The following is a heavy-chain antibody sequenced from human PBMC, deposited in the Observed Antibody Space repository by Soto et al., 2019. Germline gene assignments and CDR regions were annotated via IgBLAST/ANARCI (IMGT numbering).Heavy chain of an antibody. CDR2: ISWNSGDI. CDR3: AKDPVATAMGYFAY. CDR1: GFTFDDYA. D-gene: IGHD5-18*01. Sequence: GGSLRLSCAASGFTFDDYAMHWVRQGPGKGLEWVSSISWNSGDIVYADSVKGRFTISRDNPKNSLYLQMNSLRAEDTAFYYCAKDPVATAMGYFAYWGQGPLVTVSS. V-gene: IGHV3-9*01. J-gene: IGHJ4*02.